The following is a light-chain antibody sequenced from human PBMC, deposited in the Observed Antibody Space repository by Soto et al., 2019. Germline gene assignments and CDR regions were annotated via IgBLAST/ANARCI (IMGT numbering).Light chain of an antibody. J-gene: IGKJ1*01. Sequence: EIVLTQSPATLSLSPGERATLXXXASQSVSSDLAWYQQKPGQAPRLLIYDASNRATGIPARFSGSGSGTDFTLTISSLEAEDFAVYYCQQRSNWLWTFGQGTKVDIK. V-gene: IGKV3-11*01. CDR3: QQRSNWLWT. CDR1: QSVSSD. CDR2: DAS.